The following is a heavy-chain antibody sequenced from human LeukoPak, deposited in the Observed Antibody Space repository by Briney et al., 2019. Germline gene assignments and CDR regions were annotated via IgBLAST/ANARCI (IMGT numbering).Heavy chain of an antibody. J-gene: IGHJ3*02. CDR2: INPNSGGT. D-gene: IGHD6-13*01. Sequence: ASVKVSCKASGYTFTGYYMHWVRQAPGQGLEWMGWINPNSGGTNYAQKFQGRVTMTRDTSISTAYMELSRLRSDDTAVYYCARSTIAAAVQVAFDIWGQGTMVTVSS. CDR1: GYTFTGYY. V-gene: IGHV1-2*02. CDR3: ARSTIAAAVQVAFDI.